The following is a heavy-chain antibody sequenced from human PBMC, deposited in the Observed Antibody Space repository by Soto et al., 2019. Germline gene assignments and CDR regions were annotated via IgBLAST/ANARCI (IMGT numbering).Heavy chain of an antibody. CDR3: ASDRAYGLVN. Sequence: QVQLVQSGAEVKKPGSSVKVSCKASGGTFSSHGFNWVRQAPGQGLEWIGGSIPLFGITNHTQNFQDRITITSDAPTTTAYMELRGLRSEDTVVYYCASDRAYGLVNWDQGTLLSVSS. D-gene: IGHD2-21*01. V-gene: IGHV1-69*05. CDR2: SIPLFGIT. CDR1: GGTFSSHG. J-gene: IGHJ4*02.